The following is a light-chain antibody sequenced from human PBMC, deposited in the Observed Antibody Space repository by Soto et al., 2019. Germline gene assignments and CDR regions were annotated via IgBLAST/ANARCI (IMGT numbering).Light chain of an antibody. CDR3: QQYGSSRT. CDR1: QSVSSNY. Sequence: EIVLTQSPGTLSLSPGERATLSCRASQSVSSNYLAWYQQKPDQAPRLLIYGASSRATGIPDGFSGSGSGTDFTLNISRREPEDFAVYYFQQYGSSRTFGQGTKVEIK. V-gene: IGKV3-20*01. J-gene: IGKJ1*01. CDR2: GAS.